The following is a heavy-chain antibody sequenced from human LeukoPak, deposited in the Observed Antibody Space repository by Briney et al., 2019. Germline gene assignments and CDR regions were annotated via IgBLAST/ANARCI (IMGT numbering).Heavy chain of an antibody. CDR3: AKDRYCSGGSCQSFDY. CDR2: INWNGGST. Sequence: GGSLRLSCAASGFTFDDYGMSWVRQAPGKGLEWVSGINWNGGSTGYADSVKGRFTISRDNSKKTLYLQMNSLRAEDTAVYYCAKDRYCSGGSCQSFDYWGQGTLVTVSS. D-gene: IGHD2-15*01. CDR1: GFTFDDYG. V-gene: IGHV3-20*04. J-gene: IGHJ4*02.